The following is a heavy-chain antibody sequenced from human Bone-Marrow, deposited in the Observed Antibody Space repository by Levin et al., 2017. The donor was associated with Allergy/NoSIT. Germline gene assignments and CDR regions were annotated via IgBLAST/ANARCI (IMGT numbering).Heavy chain of an antibody. V-gene: IGHV1-8*01. J-gene: IGHJ3*02. CDR3: ARGIEVADAFDI. CDR2: MNPNSGNT. CDR1: GYTFTSYD. Sequence: RASVKVSCKASGYTFTSYDINWVRQATGQGLEWMGWMNPNSGNTGYAQKFQGRVTMTRNTSISTAYMELSSLRSEDTAVYYCARGIEVADAFDIWGQGTMVTVSS.